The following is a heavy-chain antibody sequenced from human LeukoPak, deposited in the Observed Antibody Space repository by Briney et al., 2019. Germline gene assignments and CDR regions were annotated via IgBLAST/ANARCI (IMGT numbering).Heavy chain of an antibody. J-gene: IGHJ4*02. D-gene: IGHD3-10*01. V-gene: IGHV1-24*01. CDR2: FDPEDGET. CDR1: GYTLTELS. Sequence: ASVKVSCKVSGYTLTELSMHWVRQAPGKGLEWKGRFDPEDGETIYAQKFQGRVTMTEDTSTDTAYMELSSLRSEDTAVYYCARLAMVRGVIIAYFDYWGQGTLVTVSS. CDR3: ARLAMVRGVIIAYFDY.